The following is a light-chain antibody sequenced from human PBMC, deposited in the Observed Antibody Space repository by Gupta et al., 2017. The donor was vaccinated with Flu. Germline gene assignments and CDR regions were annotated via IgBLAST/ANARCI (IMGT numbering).Light chain of an antibody. V-gene: IGKV3-11*01. J-gene: IGKJ5*01. Sequence: TLSLSPGERATLSCRASETVSNYLAWYQQKPGQPPRLLIYDMSNRATGIPARFSGSGSGTDFTLTISSLEPEDFALYYCQQRSDWPPTITFGQGTRLEIK. CDR2: DMS. CDR1: ETVSNY. CDR3: QQRSDWPPTIT.